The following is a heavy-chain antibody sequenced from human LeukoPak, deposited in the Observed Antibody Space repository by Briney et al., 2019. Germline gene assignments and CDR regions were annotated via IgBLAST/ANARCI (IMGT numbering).Heavy chain of an antibody. V-gene: IGHV3-30*03. Sequence: GGSLRLSCAASGFTFSSYWMHWVRQAPGKGLEWVAVISYDGSNKYYADSVKGRFTISRDNSKNTLYLQMNSLRAEDTAVYYCARDRRMVRGVIKLPYYYYGMDVWGQGTTVTVSS. D-gene: IGHD3-10*01. J-gene: IGHJ6*02. CDR2: ISYDGSNK. CDR3: ARDRRMVRGVIKLPYYYYGMDV. CDR1: GFTFSSYW.